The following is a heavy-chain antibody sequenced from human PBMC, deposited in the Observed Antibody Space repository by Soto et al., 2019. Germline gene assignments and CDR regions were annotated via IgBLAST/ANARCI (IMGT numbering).Heavy chain of an antibody. CDR3: ARGGGDYGDY. CDR1: GFTFSNYW. D-gene: IGHD3-16*01. V-gene: IGHV3-74*01. J-gene: IGHJ4*02. Sequence: VQLVESGGGLVQPGGSLRLSCAASGFTFSNYWMHWVRQAPGKGLVWVSRINSDGSSISYADSVKGRFTISSDNAKNTLYLQLNSLRAEDTAVYSCARGGGDYGDYWGQGTLVTVSS. CDR2: INSDGSSI.